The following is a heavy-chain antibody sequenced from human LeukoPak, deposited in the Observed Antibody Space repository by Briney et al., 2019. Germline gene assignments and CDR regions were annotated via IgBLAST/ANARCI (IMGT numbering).Heavy chain of an antibody. CDR1: GFTFSSYG. Sequence: GGSLRLSCAASGFTFSSYGMHWVRQAPGKGLEWVAVISYDGSNKYNADSVKGRFTISRDNSKNTLYLQVNSLRAEDTAVYYCAKGGKWDVTPFDYWGQGTLVTVSS. CDR3: AKGGKWDVTPFDY. D-gene: IGHD1-26*01. J-gene: IGHJ4*02. CDR2: ISYDGSNK. V-gene: IGHV3-30*18.